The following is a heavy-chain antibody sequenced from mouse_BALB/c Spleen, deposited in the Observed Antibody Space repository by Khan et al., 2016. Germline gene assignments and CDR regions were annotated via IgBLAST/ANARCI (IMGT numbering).Heavy chain of an antibody. V-gene: IGHV5-4*02. J-gene: IGHJ1*01. CDR3: ARAHGTYGYFDA. Sequence: VAPVASGGGLVKPGGSLKLSCAASGFTFSDYYMYWVRQTPEKRLEWVASISAGGAYTYYPASVKGRITICRGNAKTNRNLQMSSLKTEATAMDYCARAHGTYGYFDAWGPGTTVTVSS. CDR2: ISAGGAYT. CDR1: GFTFSDYY.